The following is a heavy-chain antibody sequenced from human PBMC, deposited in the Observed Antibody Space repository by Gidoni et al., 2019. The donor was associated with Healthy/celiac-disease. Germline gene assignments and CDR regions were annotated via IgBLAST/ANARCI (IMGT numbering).Heavy chain of an antibody. CDR1: GGSFSGYY. J-gene: IGHJ3*02. CDR3: ARATMVRGVMAHAFDI. D-gene: IGHD3-10*01. V-gene: IGHV4-34*01. CDR2: INHSGSP. Sequence: QVQLQQWGAGLLKPSETLSLTCAVYGGSFSGYYWSWIRQPPGKGLEWIGEINHSGSPNYNPSLKSRVTISVDTSKNQFSLKLSSVTAADTAVYYCARATMVRGVMAHAFDIWGQGTMVTVSS.